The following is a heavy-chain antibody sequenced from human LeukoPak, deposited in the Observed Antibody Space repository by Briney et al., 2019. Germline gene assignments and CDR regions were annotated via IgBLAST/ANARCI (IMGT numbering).Heavy chain of an antibody. V-gene: IGHV4-61*02. Sequence: SETLSLTCTVSGGSISSGSYYWSWIRQPAGKGLEWIGRIYTSGSTNYNPSLKSRVTISVDTSKNQFSLKLSSVTAADTAVYYCARVGIVVVPPAMRPGGYYYYYMDVWGKGTTVTVSS. J-gene: IGHJ6*03. D-gene: IGHD2-2*01. CDR2: IYTSGST. CDR1: GGSISSGSYY. CDR3: ARVGIVVVPPAMRPGGYYYYYMDV.